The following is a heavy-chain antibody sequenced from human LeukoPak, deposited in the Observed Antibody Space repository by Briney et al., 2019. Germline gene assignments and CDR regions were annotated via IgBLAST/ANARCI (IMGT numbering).Heavy chain of an antibody. Sequence: SQTLSLTCTVSGGSISSGDYYWRWIRQPPGKGLEWIGYIYYSGSTYYNPSLKSRVTISVDTSKNQFSLKLSSVTAADTAVYYCARVPVAMVRGVIHRWFDPWGQGTLVTVSS. D-gene: IGHD3-10*01. CDR2: IYYSGST. J-gene: IGHJ5*02. CDR1: GGSISSGDYY. CDR3: ARVPVAMVRGVIHRWFDP. V-gene: IGHV4-30-4*01.